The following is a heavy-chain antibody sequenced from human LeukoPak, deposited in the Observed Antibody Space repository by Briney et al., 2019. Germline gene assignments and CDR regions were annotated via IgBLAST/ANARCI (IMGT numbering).Heavy chain of an antibody. Sequence: PSETLSLTCTVSGGSISSYYWSWIRQPPGKGLEWIGYIYYSGSTNYNPSLKSRVTISVDTSKNQFSLKLSSVTAADTAVHYCARLGSGYASDAFDIWGQGTMVTVSS. CDR3: ARLGSGYASDAFDI. CDR2: IYYSGST. CDR1: GGSISSYY. J-gene: IGHJ3*02. D-gene: IGHD5-12*01. V-gene: IGHV4-59*08.